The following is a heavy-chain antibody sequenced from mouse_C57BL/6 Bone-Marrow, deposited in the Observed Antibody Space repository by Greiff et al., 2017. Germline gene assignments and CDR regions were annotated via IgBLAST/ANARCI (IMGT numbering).Heavy chain of an antibody. J-gene: IGHJ3*01. CDR1: GFSLTSYG. CDR3: ARAPDGYRFAY. D-gene: IGHD2-3*01. Sequence: VQLQQSGPGLVAPSQSLSITCTVSGFSLTSYGVDWVRQSPGKGLEWLGVIWGVGSTNYNSALKSRLSISKDNSKSQVFLKMNSLQTDDTAMYYCARAPDGYRFAYWGQGPLVTVSA. V-gene: IGHV2-6*01. CDR2: IWGVGST.